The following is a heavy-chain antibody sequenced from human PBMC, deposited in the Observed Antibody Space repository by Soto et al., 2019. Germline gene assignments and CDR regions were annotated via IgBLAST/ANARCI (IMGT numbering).Heavy chain of an antibody. D-gene: IGHD2-21*02. CDR3: ARYRCGGDCFTPNWFDP. V-gene: IGHV1-69*12. Sequence: QVQLVQSGAEVKKPGSSVNVSCKASGGTFSSYAISWVRQAPGQGLEWMGGIIPIFGTANYAQKFQGRVTITADESTSKAYMGLGSLRSEATAVYYCARYRCGGDCFTPNWFDPWGQGTLVTVFS. CDR1: GGTFSSYA. J-gene: IGHJ5*02. CDR2: IIPIFGTA.